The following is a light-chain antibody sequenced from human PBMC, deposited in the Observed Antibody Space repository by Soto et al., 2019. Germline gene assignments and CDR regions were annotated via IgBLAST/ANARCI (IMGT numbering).Light chain of an antibody. Sequence: QSVLTQPASVSGSPGQSITISCTGTSSDVGGYNYVSWYQQPPGKAPKLMIYEVSNRPSGVSIRFSGSKSGNTASLTISGLQAEDEGDYSCSSYTSSSTVVFGGGTKLTVL. CDR2: EVS. CDR1: SSDVGGYNY. CDR3: SSYTSSSTVV. J-gene: IGLJ2*01. V-gene: IGLV2-14*01.